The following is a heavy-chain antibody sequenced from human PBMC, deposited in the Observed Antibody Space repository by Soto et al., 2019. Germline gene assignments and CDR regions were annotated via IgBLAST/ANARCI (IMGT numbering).Heavy chain of an antibody. CDR3: ARGGSLNWYFDL. D-gene: IGHD1-26*01. J-gene: IGHJ2*01. Sequence: EVQLVESGGGLVQPRGSLRLSCAASGFTFSSYWMHWVRQAPGKGLVWVSRINSDGSSTSYADSVKGRFTISRDNAKNTLYLQMNSLRVEDTAVYYCARGGSLNWYFDLWGRGTLVTVSS. CDR2: INSDGSST. V-gene: IGHV3-74*01. CDR1: GFTFSSYW.